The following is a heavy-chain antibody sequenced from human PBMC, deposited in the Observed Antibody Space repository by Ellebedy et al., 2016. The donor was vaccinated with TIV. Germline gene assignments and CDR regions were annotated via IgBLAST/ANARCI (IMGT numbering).Heavy chain of an antibody. CDR3: ARGTGSDQLRFGMDV. V-gene: IGHV3-74*01. CDR2: IKSDGSGT. J-gene: IGHJ6*02. D-gene: IGHD3/OR15-3a*01. CDR1: GFTFSNYW. Sequence: GESLKISXAASGFTFSNYWMHWARQAPGKGLVWVSRIKSDGSGTTYADSVKGRFTISRDNAKNTMYLQMNSLRAEVTAVYYCARGTGSDQLRFGMDVWGQGTTVTVS.